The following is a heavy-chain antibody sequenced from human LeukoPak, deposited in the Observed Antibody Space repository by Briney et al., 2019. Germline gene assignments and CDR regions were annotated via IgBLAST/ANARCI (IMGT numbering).Heavy chain of an antibody. V-gene: IGHV4-4*07. D-gene: IGHD6-13*01. CDR2: IYTSGST. CDR1: GCSISSYY. CDR3: ARDGVRGAIAAAGTRLDP. J-gene: IGHJ5*02. Sequence: SETLSLTCTASGCSISSYYWSWIRQPAGKGLEWIGRIYTSGSTNYNPSLKRRGTMSLDTSKNQIALQLSSVMRAETAVYYCARDGVRGAIAAAGTRLDPWGQGTLVTVSS.